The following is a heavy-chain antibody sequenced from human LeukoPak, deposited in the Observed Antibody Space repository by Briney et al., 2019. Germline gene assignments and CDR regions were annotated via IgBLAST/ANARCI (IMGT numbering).Heavy chain of an antibody. D-gene: IGHD6-13*01. Sequence: SVKVSCKASGGAFSSYAISWVRQAPGQELEWMGGIIPIFGTANYAQKFQGRVTITADESTSTAYMELSSLRSEDTAVYYCARVAGIAAAGYFDYWGQGTLVTVSS. CDR3: ARVAGIAAAGYFDY. CDR2: IIPIFGTA. J-gene: IGHJ4*02. V-gene: IGHV1-69*13. CDR1: GGAFSSYA.